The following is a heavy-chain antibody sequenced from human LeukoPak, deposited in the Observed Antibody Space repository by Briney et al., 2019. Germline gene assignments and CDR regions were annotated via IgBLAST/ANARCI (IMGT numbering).Heavy chain of an antibody. CDR2: IYYSGST. CDR3: ASQYDSSGYYYFDY. CDR1: GGSISSSSTY. Sequence: PSETLSLTCTVSGGSISSSSTYWGWIRQPPGKGLEWIGSIYYSGSTYYSPSLKSRITISVDTSKNQFSLKLSSVTAADTAVYYCASQYDSSGYYYFDYWGQGTLVTVYS. V-gene: IGHV4-39*01. D-gene: IGHD3-22*01. J-gene: IGHJ4*02.